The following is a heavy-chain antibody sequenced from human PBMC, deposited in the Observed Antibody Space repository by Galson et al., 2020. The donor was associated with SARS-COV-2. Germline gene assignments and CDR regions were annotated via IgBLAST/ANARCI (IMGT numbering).Heavy chain of an antibody. CDR2: IYYSGST. J-gene: IGHJ5*02. Sequence: SETLSLTCTVSDGSISSSSYYWGWIRQPPGKGLEWIGRIYYSGSTYYNPSLKSRVTISVDTSKNQFSLKLSSVTAADTAVYYCARQTLYGDYVVWFDPWGQRTLVTVSA. V-gene: IGHV4-39*01. CDR3: ARQTLYGDYVVWFDP. D-gene: IGHD4-17*01. CDR1: DGSISSSSYY.